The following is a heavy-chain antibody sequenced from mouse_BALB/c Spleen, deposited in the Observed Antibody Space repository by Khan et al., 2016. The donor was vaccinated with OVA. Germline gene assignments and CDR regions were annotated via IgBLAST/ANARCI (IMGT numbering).Heavy chain of an antibody. CDR1: GYAFTDYW. CDR3: ASEGGNSGWVAC. CDR2: IYPGSGNT. J-gene: IGHJ3*01. D-gene: IGHD2-1*01. V-gene: IGHV1-63*01. Sequence: QVRLQQSGTELVRPGTSVKISCKASGYAFTDYWLGWIQQRPGHGLEWIGDIYPGSGNTYYHEKFTGQVTLTADKSSSTAYMQFSSLTSEDSAVSCCASEGGNSGWVACRDQGTLVTGSA.